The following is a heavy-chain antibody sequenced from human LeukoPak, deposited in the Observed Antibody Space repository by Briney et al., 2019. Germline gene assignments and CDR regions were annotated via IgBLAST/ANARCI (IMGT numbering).Heavy chain of an antibody. CDR1: GFTFSSYG. CDR3: AKERYYYDSSGYYSYYYGMDV. CDR2: ISYDGSTK. Sequence: GRSLRLSCAASGFTFSSYGMHWVRQAPGKGLEWVAVISYDGSTKYYADSVKGRFTISRDSSKNTLYLQMNSLRAEDTTVYYCAKERYYYDSSGYYSYYYGMDVWGQGTTVTVSS. J-gene: IGHJ6*02. V-gene: IGHV3-30*18. D-gene: IGHD3-22*01.